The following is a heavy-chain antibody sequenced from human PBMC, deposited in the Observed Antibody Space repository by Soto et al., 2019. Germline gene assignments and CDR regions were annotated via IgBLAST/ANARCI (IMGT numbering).Heavy chain of an antibody. V-gene: IGHV4-4*02. Sequence: PSETLSLTCAVSGVSISSNNLWSWVRQPPGKGLEWIGESYHSGSTNYNASLKSRVTISVDKSKNQFSLKLSSMTAEDTAVYYCPRDREWAIDFWGQGALVPVSS. CDR1: GVSISSNNL. D-gene: IGHD2-8*01. CDR2: SYHSGST. CDR3: PRDREWAIDF. J-gene: IGHJ4*02.